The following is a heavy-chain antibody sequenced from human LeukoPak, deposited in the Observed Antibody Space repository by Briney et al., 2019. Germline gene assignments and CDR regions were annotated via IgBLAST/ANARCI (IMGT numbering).Heavy chain of an antibody. J-gene: IGHJ4*02. CDR1: GFTSSSYS. CDR2: ISSSSSYI. CDR3: ARVHGDYVSPGYFDY. Sequence: PGGSLRLSCAASGFTSSSYSMNWVRQAPGKGLEWVSSISSSSSYIYYADSVKGRFTISRDNAKNSLYLQMNSLRAEDTAVYYCARVHGDYVSPGYFDYWGQGTLVTVSS. D-gene: IGHD4-17*01. V-gene: IGHV3-21*01.